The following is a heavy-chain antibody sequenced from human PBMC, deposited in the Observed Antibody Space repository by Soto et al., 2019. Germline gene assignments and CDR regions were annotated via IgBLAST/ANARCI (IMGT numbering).Heavy chain of an antibody. Sequence: SETLSLTCTVSGGSISSGDYYWSWIRQPPGKGLEWIGYIYYSGSTYYNPSLKSRVTISVDTSKNQFSLKLSSVTAADTAVYYCARERAILTGYFLDYWGQETLVTVSS. J-gene: IGHJ4*02. D-gene: IGHD3-9*01. CDR1: GGSISSGDYY. CDR2: IYYSGST. V-gene: IGHV4-30-4*01. CDR3: ARERAILTGYFLDY.